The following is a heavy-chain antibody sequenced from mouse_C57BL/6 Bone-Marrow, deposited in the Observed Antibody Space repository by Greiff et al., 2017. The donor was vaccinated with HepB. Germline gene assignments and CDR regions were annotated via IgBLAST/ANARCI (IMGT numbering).Heavy chain of an antibody. V-gene: IGHV5-16*01. Sequence: EVQLVESEGGLVQPGSSMKLSCTASGFTFSDYYMAWVRQVPEKGLEWVANINYDGSSTYYLDSLKSRFIISRDNAKNILYLQMSSLKSEDTATYYCARVEYYFDYWGQGTTLTVSS. CDR1: GFTFSDYY. J-gene: IGHJ2*01. CDR3: ARVEYYFDY. CDR2: INYDGSST.